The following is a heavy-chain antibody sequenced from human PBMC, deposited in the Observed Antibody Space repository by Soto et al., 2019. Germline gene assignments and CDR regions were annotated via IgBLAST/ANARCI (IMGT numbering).Heavy chain of an antibody. CDR3: AGPSDYGGIEY. CDR1: GGTFSSYT. CDR2: IIPILGIA. D-gene: IGHD4-17*01. V-gene: IGHV1-69*02. Sequence: QVQLVQSGAEVKKPGSSVKVSCKASGGTFSSYTISWVRQAPGQGLEWMGRIIPILGIANYAQKFQGRVTITADKSTSTAYMELSSLRSEDTAVYYCAGPSDYGGIEYWGQGTLVTVSS. J-gene: IGHJ4*02.